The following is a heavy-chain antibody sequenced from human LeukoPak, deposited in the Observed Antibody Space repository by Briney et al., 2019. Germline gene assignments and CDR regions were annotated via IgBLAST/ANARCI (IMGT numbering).Heavy chain of an antibody. D-gene: IGHD5-18*01. CDR1: GFAFVYFL. CDR3: ARDSDTAMAFDY. CDR2: IKQDGSEK. V-gene: IGHV3-7*01. J-gene: IGHJ4*02. Sequence: GGALRLPCAAPGFAFVYFLSGGGRPGPGGGGGWVANIKQDGSEKYYVDSVKGRFTISRDNAKNSLYLQMNSLRAEDTAVYYCARDSDTAMAFDYWGQGTLVTVSS.